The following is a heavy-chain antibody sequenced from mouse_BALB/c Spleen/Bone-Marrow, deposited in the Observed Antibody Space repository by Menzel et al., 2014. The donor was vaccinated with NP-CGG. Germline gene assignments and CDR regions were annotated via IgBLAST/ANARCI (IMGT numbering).Heavy chain of an antibody. D-gene: IGHD4-1*01. J-gene: IGHJ4*01. CDR2: IDPANGNT. V-gene: IGHV14-3*02. Sequence: EVQLQQYGAELVKPGASVKLSCTASGFNIKDTHMHWVKQRPEQGLEWIGRIDPANGNTKYDPKFQGKATITADTSSNTASLQLGSLTSEDTAVYYCARWEYYAMDYWGQGTSVTVSS. CDR1: GFNIKDTH. CDR3: ARWEYYAMDY.